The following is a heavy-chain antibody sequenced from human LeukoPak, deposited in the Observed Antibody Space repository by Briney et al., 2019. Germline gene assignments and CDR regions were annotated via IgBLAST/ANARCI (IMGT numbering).Heavy chain of an antibody. Sequence: SETLPLTCTVSGGSVSSGSYYWSWIRQPPGKGLEWIGYIYYSGSTNYNPSLKSRVTISVDTSKNQFSLKLTSVTAADTAVYYCARGMGTVTKRRSYYFDYWGQGTLVTVSS. D-gene: IGHD4-17*01. CDR1: GGSVSSGSYY. CDR2: IYYSGST. V-gene: IGHV4-61*01. CDR3: ARGMGTVTKRRSYYFDY. J-gene: IGHJ4*02.